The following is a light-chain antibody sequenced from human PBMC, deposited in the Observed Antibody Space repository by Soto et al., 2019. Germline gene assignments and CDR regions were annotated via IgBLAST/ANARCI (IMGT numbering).Light chain of an antibody. Sequence: QSALTQPPSASGSPGQSVTISCTGTSSDVGGYNYVSWYQQYPGKAPRLMIYEVSKRPSGVPDRFSGSKSGNTASLTVSGLQAEDEADYYCCPSVGSNYVFGTGTKVT. CDR3: CPSVGSNYV. CDR1: SSDVGGYNY. J-gene: IGLJ1*01. V-gene: IGLV2-8*01. CDR2: EVS.